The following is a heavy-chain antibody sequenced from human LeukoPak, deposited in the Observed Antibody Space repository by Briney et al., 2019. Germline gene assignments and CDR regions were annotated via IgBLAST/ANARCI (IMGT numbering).Heavy chain of an antibody. CDR1: GFTFSSYA. CDR3: ARIPDYSSSWVYFDY. V-gene: IGHV4-59*01. Sequence: GSLRLSCAASGFTFSSYAMSWVRQPPGKGLEWIGYICYSGSTNYNPSLKSRVTISVDTSKNQFSLKLSSVTAADTAVYYCARIPDYSSSWVYFDYWGQGTLVTVSS. CDR2: ICYSGST. D-gene: IGHD6-13*01. J-gene: IGHJ4*02.